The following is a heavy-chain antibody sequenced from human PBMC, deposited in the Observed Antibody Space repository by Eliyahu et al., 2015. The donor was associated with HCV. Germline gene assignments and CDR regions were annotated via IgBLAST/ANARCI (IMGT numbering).Heavy chain of an antibody. V-gene: IGHV3-23*01. Sequence: EVQLLESGGGLVQPGGSLRLSCAASGFTFNNYPMSWVRQAPGKGLEWVSTISASGGDTYYADSVKGRFAISRDTSKNTLYLQLNSLRAEDTAVYYCARGWGPDYWGQGTLVTVSS. J-gene: IGHJ4*02. CDR2: ISASGGDT. CDR1: GFTFNNYP. D-gene: IGHD3-16*01. CDR3: ARGWGPDY.